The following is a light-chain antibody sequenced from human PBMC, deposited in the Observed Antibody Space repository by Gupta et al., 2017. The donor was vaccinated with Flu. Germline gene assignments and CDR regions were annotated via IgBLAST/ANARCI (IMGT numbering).Light chain of an antibody. J-gene: IGLJ3*02. CDR3: SSYGGSDNLWV. V-gene: IGLV2-8*01. Sequence: SSDVGGYNYVSWYQHHPGKVPKLIIYAVTERPSGVPARFSGSKSGNTASLTVSGLQAEDEADYFCSSYGGSDNLWVFGVGTKLTVL. CDR1: SSDVGGYNY. CDR2: AVT.